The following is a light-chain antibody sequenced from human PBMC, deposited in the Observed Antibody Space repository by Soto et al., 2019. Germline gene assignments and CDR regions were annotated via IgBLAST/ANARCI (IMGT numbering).Light chain of an antibody. CDR3: SSYTSSSTPFVV. V-gene: IGLV2-14*01. J-gene: IGLJ2*01. CDR2: DVS. Sequence: QSAPTQPASVSGSPGQSITISCTGTSSDVGGYNYVSWYQQHPGKAPKLMIYDVSNRPSGVSNRFSGSKSGNTASLTISGLQAEDEADYYCSSYTSSSTPFVVFGGGTKVTVL. CDR1: SSDVGGYNY.